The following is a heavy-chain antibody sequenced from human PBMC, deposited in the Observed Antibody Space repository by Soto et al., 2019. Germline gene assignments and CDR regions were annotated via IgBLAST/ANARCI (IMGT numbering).Heavy chain of an antibody. V-gene: IGHV1-3*01. CDR2: INAGNGNT. Sequence: ASVKVSCKASGYTFTSYAMHWVRQAPGQRLEWMGWINAGNGNTKYSQKFQGRVTITRDTSASTAYMELSSLRSEDTAAYYCARDNKLSSSWPQHYYYYGMDVWGQGTTVTVSS. J-gene: IGHJ6*02. CDR1: GYTFTSYA. D-gene: IGHD6-13*01. CDR3: ARDNKLSSSWPQHYYYYGMDV.